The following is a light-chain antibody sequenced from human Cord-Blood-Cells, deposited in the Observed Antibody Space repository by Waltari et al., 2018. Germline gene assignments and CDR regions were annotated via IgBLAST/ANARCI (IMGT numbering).Light chain of an antibody. CDR1: SSDVAGYNY. CDR2: EFS. V-gene: IGLV2-14*01. J-gene: IGLJ3*02. CDR3: SSYTSSSTPWV. Sequence: QSALTQPASVSGSPGQSIPISCTGTSSDVAGYNYVPWYQQHPGKAPTLMIYEFSNRPSGVSNRFSGSKSGNTASLTISGLQAEDEADYYCSSYTSSSTPWVFGGGTKLTVL.